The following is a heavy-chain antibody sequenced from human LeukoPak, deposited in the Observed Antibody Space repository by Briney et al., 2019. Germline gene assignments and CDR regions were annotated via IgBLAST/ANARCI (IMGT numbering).Heavy chain of an antibody. CDR3: ARSSVDIVATTHEDY. D-gene: IGHD5-12*01. J-gene: IGHJ4*02. CDR2: ISSSGSTI. Sequence: PGGSLRLSCAASGFTFSDYYMSWIRQAPGKGLEWVSYISSSGSTIYYADSVKGRFTISRDNAKNSLYLQMNSLRAEDTAVYYCARSSVDIVATTHEDYWGQGTLVTVSS. CDR1: GFTFSDYY. V-gene: IGHV3-11*04.